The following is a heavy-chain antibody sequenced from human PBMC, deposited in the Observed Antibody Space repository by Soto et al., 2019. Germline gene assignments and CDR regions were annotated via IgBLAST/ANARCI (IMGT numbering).Heavy chain of an antibody. D-gene: IGHD1-26*01. J-gene: IGHJ6*02. CDR3: ARGLSGSYSHGMDV. V-gene: IGHV5-51*01. CDR2: IYPGDSDT. Sequence: XDALKISWEGSGYSFTSYWIGVGRQMPGKGLEWMGIIYPGDSDTRYSPSFQGQVTISADKSISTAYLQWSSLKASDTAMYYCARGLSGSYSHGMDVWGQGTTVTVSS. CDR1: GYSFTSYW.